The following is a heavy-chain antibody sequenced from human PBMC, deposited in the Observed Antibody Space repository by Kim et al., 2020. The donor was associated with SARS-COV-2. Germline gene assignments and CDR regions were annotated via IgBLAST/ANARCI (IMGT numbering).Heavy chain of an antibody. J-gene: IGHJ4*02. Sequence: ASVKVSCKASGYTFTSYAMHWVRQAPGQRLEWMGWINAGNGNTKYSQKFQGRVTITRDTSASTAYMELSSLRSEDTAVYYCARGDSSGPNFDYWGQGALVTVSS. CDR2: INAGNGNT. CDR3: ARGDSSGPNFDY. V-gene: IGHV1-3*01. D-gene: IGHD6-19*01. CDR1: GYTFTSYA.